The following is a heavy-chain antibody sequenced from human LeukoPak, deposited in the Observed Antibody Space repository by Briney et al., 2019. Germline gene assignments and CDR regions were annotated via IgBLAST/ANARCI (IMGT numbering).Heavy chain of an antibody. Sequence: SETLSLTCTVSGGSISSYYWSWLRQPPGKGLEWIGYIYYSGSTNYNPSLRSRVTISVDTSKNQFSLKMSSVTAADTAVYYCARGPYCSGGSCYKGSGNWSQGTLVTVSS. CDR1: GGSISSYY. CDR2: IYYSGST. V-gene: IGHV4-59*01. J-gene: IGHJ4*02. CDR3: ARGPYCSGGSCYKGSGN. D-gene: IGHD2-15*01.